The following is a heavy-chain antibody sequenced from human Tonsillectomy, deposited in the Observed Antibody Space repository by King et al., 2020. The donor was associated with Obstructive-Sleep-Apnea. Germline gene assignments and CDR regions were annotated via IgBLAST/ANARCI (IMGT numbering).Heavy chain of an antibody. CDR2: IFSGGST. J-gene: IGHJ3*02. V-gene: IGHV3-66*01. CDR1: GFTVSSNY. Sequence: GQLVESGGGLVQPGGSLRLSCAASGFTVSSNYMSWVRQAPGKGLEWGSVIFSGGSTYYAGSVKGRFTISRDNSKNTLYLQMNSLRAEDTAVYYCARDWVENARGSFIWGQGTMVTVSS. CDR3: ARDWVENARGSFI. D-gene: IGHD1-26*01.